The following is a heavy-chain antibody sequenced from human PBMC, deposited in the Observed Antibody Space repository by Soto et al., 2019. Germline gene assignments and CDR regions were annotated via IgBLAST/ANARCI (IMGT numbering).Heavy chain of an antibody. V-gene: IGHV3-30-3*01. Sequence: QVQLVESGGGVVQPGRSLRLSCAASGFTFSSYAMHWVRQAPGKGLEWVAVISYDGSNKYYADSVKGRFTISRDSSKNTRFRQMNSLTAEDTAVYYWARRTVVSLFDYWGQGTLVTVSS. J-gene: IGHJ4*02. CDR3: ARRTVVSLFDY. D-gene: IGHD2-15*01. CDR2: ISYDGSNK. CDR1: GFTFSSYA.